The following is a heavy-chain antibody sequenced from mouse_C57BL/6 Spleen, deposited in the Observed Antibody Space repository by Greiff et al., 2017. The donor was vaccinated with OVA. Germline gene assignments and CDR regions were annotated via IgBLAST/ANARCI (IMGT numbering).Heavy chain of an antibody. Sequence: VQLQQSGAELVKPGASVKLSCTASGFNIKDYYMHWVKQRTEQGLEWIGRIDPEDGETKYDPKFQGKATLTADTSSNTAYLQLSSQTSEDTAVDYCARGGSNYVYFDYWGKGTTLTVSS. J-gene: IGHJ2*01. CDR2: IDPEDGET. V-gene: IGHV14-2*01. D-gene: IGHD2-5*01. CDR1: GFNIKDYY. CDR3: ARGGSNYVYFDY.